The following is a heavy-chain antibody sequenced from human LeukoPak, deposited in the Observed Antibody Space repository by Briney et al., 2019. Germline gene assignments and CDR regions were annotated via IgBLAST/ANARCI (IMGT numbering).Heavy chain of an antibody. V-gene: IGHV3-7*01. Sequence: GSLRLSCTASGFIFSNYWMTWVRQAPGKGLEWVAQINQDGSKEYYIDSVKARFSISRDNARNSLSLQMNSLRAEDTAVYYCVRDGGVSGYVLLDYGGRGTLVTVSS. CDR2: INQDGSKE. D-gene: IGHD5-12*01. CDR1: GFIFSNYW. J-gene: IGHJ4*02. CDR3: VRDGGVSGYVLLDY.